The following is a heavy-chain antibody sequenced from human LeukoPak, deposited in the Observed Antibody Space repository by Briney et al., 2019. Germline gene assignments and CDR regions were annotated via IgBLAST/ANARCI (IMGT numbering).Heavy chain of an antibody. D-gene: IGHD5-18*01. V-gene: IGHV3-30*02. J-gene: IGHJ4*02. Sequence: QAGGSLRLSCAASGFTFSSYGMHWVRQAPGKGLEWVAFIRYDGSNKYYADSVKGRFTISRDNSKNTLYLQMNSLRAEDTAVYYCAKIGYSYGPPKDFDYWGQGTLVTVSS. CDR2: IRYDGSNK. CDR1: GFTFSSYG. CDR3: AKIGYSYGPPKDFDY.